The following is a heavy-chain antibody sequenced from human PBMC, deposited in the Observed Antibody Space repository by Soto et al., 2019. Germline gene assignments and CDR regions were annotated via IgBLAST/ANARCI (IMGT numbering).Heavy chain of an antibody. J-gene: IGHJ5*02. D-gene: IGHD2-15*01. Sequence: SETLSLTCAVSGGSISSGGYSWSWIRQPPGKGLEWIGYIYHSGSTYYNPSLKSRVTISVDRSKNQFSLKLSSVTAADTAVYYCARAGYCSGGSCYLNWFDPWGQGTLVTV. CDR2: IYHSGST. V-gene: IGHV4-30-2*01. CDR1: GGSISSGGYS. CDR3: ARAGYCSGGSCYLNWFDP.